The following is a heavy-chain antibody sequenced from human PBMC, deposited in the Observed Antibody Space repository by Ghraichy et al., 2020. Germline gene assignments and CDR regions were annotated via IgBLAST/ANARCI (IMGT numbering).Heavy chain of an antibody. CDR3: ARAGGVRGVIIPTDGDY. CDR1: GGSISSGGYY. V-gene: IGHV4-31*03. CDR2: IYYSGST. J-gene: IGHJ4*02. Sequence: SETLSLTCTVSGGSISSGGYYWSWIRQHPGKGLEWIGYIYYSGSTYYNPSLKSRVTISVDTSKNQFSLKLSSVTAADTAVYYCARAGGVRGVIIPTDGDYWGQGTLVTVSS. D-gene: IGHD3-10*01.